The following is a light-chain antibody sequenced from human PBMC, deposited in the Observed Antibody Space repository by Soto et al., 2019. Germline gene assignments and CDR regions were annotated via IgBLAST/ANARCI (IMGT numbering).Light chain of an antibody. V-gene: IGLV2-23*01. Sequence: QSALTQPAAVSGSPGQSIAISCTGTSRDVGSYNLVSWYQQHPGKAPKVMIYEGSKRPSGVSDRFSGYKSGNTASLTISGLQADDEADYYCCSYAGSSTYVFGTGTKVTVL. CDR3: CSYAGSSTYV. CDR1: SRDVGSYNL. CDR2: EGS. J-gene: IGLJ1*01.